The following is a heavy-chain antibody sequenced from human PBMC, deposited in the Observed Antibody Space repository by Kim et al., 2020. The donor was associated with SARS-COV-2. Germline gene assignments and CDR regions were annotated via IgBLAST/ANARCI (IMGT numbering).Heavy chain of an antibody. J-gene: IGHJ4*02. CDR2: INSHTGTP. V-gene: IGHV7-4-1*02. D-gene: IGHD2-2*01. CDR3: ARRTSRGAPEDF. CDR1: GYSFNSYA. Sequence: ASVKVSCKTSGYSFNSYAITWVRQAPGQGLEWMGWINSHTGTPTYAQAFTGRFVFFLDNSVTTAYLQITSLKTDDTAIYYCARRTSRGAPEDFWGQGTLVTVS.